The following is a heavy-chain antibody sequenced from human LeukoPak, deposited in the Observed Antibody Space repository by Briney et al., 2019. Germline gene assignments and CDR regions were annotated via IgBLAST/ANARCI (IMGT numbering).Heavy chain of an antibody. CDR3: AREASCGGDCYQEDYMDV. CDR1: GGSISSSSYY. V-gene: IGHV4-39*07. CDR2: IYYSGST. Sequence: TSETLSLTCTVSGGSISSSSYYWGWIRQPPGKGLEWIGSIYYSGSTYYNPSLKSRVTISVDTSKNQFSLKLSSVTAADTAVYYCAREASCGGDCYQEDYMDVWGKGTTVTVSS. J-gene: IGHJ6*03. D-gene: IGHD2-21*02.